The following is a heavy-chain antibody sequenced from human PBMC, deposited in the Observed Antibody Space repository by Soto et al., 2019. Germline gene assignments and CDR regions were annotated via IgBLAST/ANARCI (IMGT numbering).Heavy chain of an antibody. CDR2: IYYSGNT. Sequence: SETLSLTCTVSGGSISSGDYYWSWIRQHPGEGPEWIGYIYYSGNTYYNPSLKSRIAISVDTSKNQFSLKLNSLTAADTAVYYCAITPSPGTAFDYWGQGTLVTVSS. V-gene: IGHV4-31*03. CDR1: GGSISSGDYY. CDR3: AITPSPGTAFDY. D-gene: IGHD5-18*01. J-gene: IGHJ4*02.